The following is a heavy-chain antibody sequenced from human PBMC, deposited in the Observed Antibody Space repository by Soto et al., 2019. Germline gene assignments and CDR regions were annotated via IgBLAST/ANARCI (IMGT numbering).Heavy chain of an antibody. CDR1: GGSFSGYY. V-gene: IGHV4-34*01. D-gene: IGHD3-3*01. Sequence: SETLSLTCAVYGGSFSGYYWSWIRQPPGKGLEWIGEINHSGSTNYNPSLKSRVTISVDTSKNQFSLKLSSVTAADTAVYYCARDLLRFLEWSPRYHGMDVWGQGTTVTVSS. CDR3: ARDLLRFLEWSPRYHGMDV. CDR2: INHSGST. J-gene: IGHJ6*02.